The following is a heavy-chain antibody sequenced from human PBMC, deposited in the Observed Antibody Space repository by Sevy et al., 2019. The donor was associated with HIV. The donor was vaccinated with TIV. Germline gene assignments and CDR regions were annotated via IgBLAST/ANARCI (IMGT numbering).Heavy chain of an antibody. CDR2: IRSKLYGGTT. Sequence: GGSLRLSCSASGFSFDNYVMNWFRQAPGKGLEWVGFIRSKLYGGTTEYAASGKGRFTISRDDSKSIAYLQMNSLKTEDSGVYYCSRDRYGSQSYAADHWGQGTLVTVSS. J-gene: IGHJ5*02. CDR3: SRDRYGSQSYAADH. V-gene: IGHV3-49*03. CDR1: GFSFDNYV. D-gene: IGHD3-10*01.